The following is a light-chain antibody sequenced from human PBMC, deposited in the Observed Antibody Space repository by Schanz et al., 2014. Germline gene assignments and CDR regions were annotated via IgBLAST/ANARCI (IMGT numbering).Light chain of an antibody. V-gene: IGLV2-8*01. J-gene: IGLJ3*02. CDR1: SSDVGGYNY. CDR2: EVI. Sequence: QSALTQPPSASGSPGQSVTISCTGTSSDVGGYNYVSWYQQHPGKAPKLMIYEVIKRPSGVPDRFSGSKSGNTASLTVSGLQVEDEADYYCGSYAGNINWVFGGGTKLTVL. CDR3: GSYAGNINWV.